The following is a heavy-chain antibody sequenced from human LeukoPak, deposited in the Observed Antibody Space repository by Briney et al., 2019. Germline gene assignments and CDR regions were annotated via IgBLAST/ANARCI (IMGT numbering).Heavy chain of an antibody. J-gene: IGHJ3*01. D-gene: IGHD3-22*01. CDR3: AKDHTVCDRSRYYDLGS. CDR2: ISGSGGCT. CDR1: GFTFSSYA. Sequence: GGSLRLSCAASGFTFSSYAMSWVRQAPGKGLEWVSAISGSGGCTYYADSVKGRFTISRDNSKNTLYLQMNSLRAEDTAVYYCAKDHTVCDRSRYYDLGSWGQGTMVTVSS. V-gene: IGHV3-23*01.